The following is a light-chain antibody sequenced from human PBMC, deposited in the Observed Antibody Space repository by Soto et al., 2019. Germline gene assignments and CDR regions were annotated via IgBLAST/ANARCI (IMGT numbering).Light chain of an antibody. V-gene: IGLV4-69*01. CDR2: LNSDGSH. Sequence: QSVLTQSPSASASLGASVKFTCTLSSRHSGYAIAWHQQQPEKGPRYLMRLNSDGSHTKGDGIPDRFSGSSSGAERYLTISSLQSEDEADYYCQTWATGLWVFGGGTKLTVL. CDR1: SRHSGYA. J-gene: IGLJ3*02. CDR3: QTWATGLWV.